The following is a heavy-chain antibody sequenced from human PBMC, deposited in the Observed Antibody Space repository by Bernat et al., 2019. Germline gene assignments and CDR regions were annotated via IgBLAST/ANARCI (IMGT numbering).Heavy chain of an antibody. D-gene: IGHD3-10*01. CDR3: ARDNYYGSGIWGLDV. J-gene: IGHJ6*02. CDR2: ISSSSSYI. CDR1: GFTFSRHG. V-gene: IGHV3-21*02. Sequence: EVQLLESGGGFVQPGGSLRLSCAASGFTFSRHGMVWVRQAPGKGLEWVSSISSSSSYIYYADSVKGRFTISRDNSKNTLSLQMNSLRAEDTAVYYCARDNYYGSGIWGLDVWGQGTTVTVSS.